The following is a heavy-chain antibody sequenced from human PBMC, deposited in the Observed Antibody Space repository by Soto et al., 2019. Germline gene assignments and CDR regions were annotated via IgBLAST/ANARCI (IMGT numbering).Heavy chain of an antibody. D-gene: IGHD3-22*01. CDR3: ARVGYYDSSGHRFDY. CDR1: GGSISSYY. J-gene: IGHJ4*02. V-gene: IGHV4-59*01. Sequence: PSETLSLTCPVSGGSISSYYWSWIRQPPGKGLEWIGYIYYSGSTNYNPSLKSRVTISVDTSKNQFSLKLSSVTAADTAVYYCARVGYYDSSGHRFDYWGQGTLVTVSS. CDR2: IYYSGST.